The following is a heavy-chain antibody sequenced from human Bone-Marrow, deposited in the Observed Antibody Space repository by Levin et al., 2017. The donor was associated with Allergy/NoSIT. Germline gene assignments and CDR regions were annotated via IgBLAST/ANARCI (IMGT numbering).Heavy chain of an antibody. CDR3: ASFSFRMVTLVPLDY. CDR2: FNPEDGEA. Sequence: GESLKISCKVSGSTLNDLSVHWVRQTPGTGLEWMGGFNPEDGEAVYAQNFRGRVTMTEDPSTDTVYMELRGLRPDDTAVYYCASFSFRMVTLVPLDYWGQGTLVTVSS. CDR1: GSTLNDLS. D-gene: IGHD2-21*02. V-gene: IGHV1-24*01. J-gene: IGHJ4*02.